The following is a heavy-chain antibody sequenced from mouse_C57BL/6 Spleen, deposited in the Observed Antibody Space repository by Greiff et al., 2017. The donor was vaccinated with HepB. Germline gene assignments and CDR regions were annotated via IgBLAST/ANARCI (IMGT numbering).Heavy chain of an antibody. D-gene: IGHD1-1*01. J-gene: IGHJ4*01. CDR2: ISDGGSYT. CDR1: GFTFSSYA. CDR3: VRDGYYYGSSYGAMDY. Sequence: EVMLVESGGGLVKPGGSLKLSCAASGFTFSSYAMSWVRQTPEKRLEWVATISDGGSYTYYPDNVKGRFTISRDNAKNNLYLQMSHLKSEDTAMYYCVRDGYYYGSSYGAMDYWGQGTSVTVSS. V-gene: IGHV5-4*01.